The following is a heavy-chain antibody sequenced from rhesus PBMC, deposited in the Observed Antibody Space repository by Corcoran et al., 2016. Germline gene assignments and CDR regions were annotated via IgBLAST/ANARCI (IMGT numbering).Heavy chain of an antibody. Sequence: EVQLVQSGAEVKKPGASVKISCKASGYTFTDYYLHWVRQAPGKGLEWMGRVDPEDGEARHAQNVQDRVTITADTSTDTAYMELSSLRSEDTAVYYCATAVNEYSNRPYGLDSWGQGVVVTVSS. CDR2: VDPEDGEA. J-gene: IGHJ6*01. CDR1: GYTFTDYY. CDR3: ATAVNEYSNRPYGLDS. V-gene: IGHV1-111*02. D-gene: IGHD4-23*01.